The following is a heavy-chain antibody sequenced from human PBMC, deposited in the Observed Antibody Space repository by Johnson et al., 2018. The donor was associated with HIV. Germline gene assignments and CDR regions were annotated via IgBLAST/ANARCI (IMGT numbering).Heavy chain of an antibody. CDR2: ISSSGSII. D-gene: IGHD6-13*01. J-gene: IGHJ3*02. Sequence: QVQLVESGGGLVKPGGSLRLSCAASGFTFSNAWMSWVRQAPGKGLEWVSYISSSGSIIYYADSVKGRFTISRDNAKNSLYLQMNSLRAEDTAVYYCAKDIAQQLVSRFNAFDIWGQGTMVTVSS. CDR1: GFTFSNAW. CDR3: AKDIAQQLVSRFNAFDI. V-gene: IGHV3-11*04.